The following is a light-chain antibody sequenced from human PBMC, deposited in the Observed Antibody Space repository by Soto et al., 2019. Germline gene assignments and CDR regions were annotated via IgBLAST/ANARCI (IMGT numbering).Light chain of an antibody. V-gene: IGLV2-8*01. CDR3: TSYVGSDIWV. CDR2: EVS. J-gene: IGLJ3*02. Sequence: QSALTQPPSASGSPGQSVTISCTGTSSDVGAYKYVSWYQQYPGKAPKLMIYEVSKRPSGVPARFSGSKSGNTASLTVSGLQAADEADYYCTSYVGSDIWVFGGGTKLTVL. CDR1: SSDVGAYKY.